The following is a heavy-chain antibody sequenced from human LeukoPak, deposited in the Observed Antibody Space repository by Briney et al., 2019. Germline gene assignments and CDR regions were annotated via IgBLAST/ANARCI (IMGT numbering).Heavy chain of an antibody. CDR1: GGSVRNYY. V-gene: IGHV4-4*07. D-gene: IGHD3-10*01. Sequence: SETLSLTCSVSGGSVRNYYWSWIRQPAGKGLEWIGRIYTSGSTNYNPSLKSRVTMSVDTSKNQFSLKLSSVTAADTAVYYCAVYYYGSGSYYNSHGMDVWGQGTTVTVSS. CDR2: IYTSGST. J-gene: IGHJ6*02. CDR3: AVYYYGSGSYYNSHGMDV.